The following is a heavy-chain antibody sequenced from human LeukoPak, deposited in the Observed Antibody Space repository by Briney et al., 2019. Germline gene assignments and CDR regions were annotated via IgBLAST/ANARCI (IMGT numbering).Heavy chain of an antibody. CDR2: IHIGGGT. J-gene: IGHJ4*02. V-gene: IGHV3-66*04. D-gene: IGHD1-26*01. CDR1: GFTVINGN. Sequence: PGGSLRLSCAASGFTVINGNINWVRQAPGKGLEWVSIIHIGGGTNYADFVKGRFTISRDNSKNTVYLQMNSLRVEDTAVYYCARHRELGLWGQGTLVSVSS. CDR3: ARHRELGL.